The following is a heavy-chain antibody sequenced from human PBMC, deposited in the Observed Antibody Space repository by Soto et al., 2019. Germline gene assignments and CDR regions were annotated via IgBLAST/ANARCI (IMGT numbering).Heavy chain of an antibody. Sequence: SETLSLTCTVSGGSISSSSYYWGWIRQPPGKGLEWIGGIYYSGSTYYNPSLKSRVTISVDTSKNQFSLKLSSVTAADTAVYYCARRIYYYDICVYYPTHADHYDYWGPGTFVT. D-gene: IGHD3-22*01. V-gene: IGHV4-39*01. CDR1: GGSISSSSYY. CDR3: ARRIYYYDICVYYPTHADHYDY. CDR2: IYYSGST. J-gene: IGHJ4*02.